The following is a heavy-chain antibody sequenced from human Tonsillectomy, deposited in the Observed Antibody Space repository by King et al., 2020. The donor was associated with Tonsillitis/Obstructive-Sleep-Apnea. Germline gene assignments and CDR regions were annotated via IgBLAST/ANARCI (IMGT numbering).Heavy chain of an antibody. CDR2: IYFGDSDS. CDR1: GYNFTHFW. V-gene: IGHV5-51*01. CDR3: ASQSSGWLDY. Sequence: QLVQSGAEVKKPGESLKISCELSGYNFTHFWVVWVRQLPGKGLDWMGIIYFGDSDSRYSPSFQGQVTISVDKSITTAYLQWSSLKASDTALYYCASQSSGWLDYWGQGTLVTVSS. J-gene: IGHJ4*02. D-gene: IGHD6-19*01.